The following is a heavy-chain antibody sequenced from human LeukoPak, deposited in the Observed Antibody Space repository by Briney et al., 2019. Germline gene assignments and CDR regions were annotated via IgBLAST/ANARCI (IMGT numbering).Heavy chain of an antibody. J-gene: IGHJ4*02. V-gene: IGHV3-7*01. CDR1: GFTFSNFW. D-gene: IGHD3-22*01. CDR3: VRRLGFYDSSGYYGDY. CDR2: IREDGSEK. Sequence: PGGSLRLSCAASGFTFSNFWMSRVRQAPGKGLEWVANIREDGSEKYYVDSVEGRLTISRDDAKSSLFLQMTSLRAEDTAVYYCVRRLGFYDSSGYYGDYWGQGTLVTVSA.